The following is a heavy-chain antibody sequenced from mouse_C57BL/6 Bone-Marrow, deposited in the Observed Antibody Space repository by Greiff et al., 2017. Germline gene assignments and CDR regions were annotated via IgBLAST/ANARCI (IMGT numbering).Heavy chain of an antibody. J-gene: IGHJ2*01. CDR1: GYAFSSYW. CDR3: ARLSTAQATYYFDY. CDR2: IYPGDGDT. D-gene: IGHD3-2*02. Sequence: QVQLQQSGAELVKPGASVKISCKASGYAFSSYWMNWVKQRPGKGLEWIGQIYPGDGDTNYNGKFKGKATLTADKSSSTAYMQLSSLTSEDSAVYFCARLSTAQATYYFDYWGQGTTLTVSS. V-gene: IGHV1-80*01.